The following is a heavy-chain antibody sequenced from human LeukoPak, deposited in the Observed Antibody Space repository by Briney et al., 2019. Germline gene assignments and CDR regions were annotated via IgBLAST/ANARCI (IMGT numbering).Heavy chain of an antibody. CDR1: GFTFSTYT. Sequence: GGSLRLSCTASGFTFSTYTMNWVRQAPGKGLEWVSSISSSSSHIYYADSVKGRFTISRDNAKSSLYLQMNSLRAEDTAVYYCAKPPYYDILTGYPAFDYWGQGTLVTVSS. CDR2: ISSSSSHI. D-gene: IGHD3-9*01. J-gene: IGHJ4*02. V-gene: IGHV3-21*01. CDR3: AKPPYYDILTGYPAFDY.